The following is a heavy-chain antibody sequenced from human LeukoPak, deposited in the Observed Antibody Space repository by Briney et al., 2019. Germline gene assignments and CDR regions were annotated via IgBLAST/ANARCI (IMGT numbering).Heavy chain of an antibody. CDR2: ISGSGGST. V-gene: IGHV3-23*01. D-gene: IGHD3-3*01. CDR1: GFTFSNYA. CDR3: AKGPDYDFWSGYYSWFDP. J-gene: IGHJ5*02. Sequence: GGSLRLSCAASGFTFSNYAMSWVRQAPGKGLEWVSTISGSGGSTYYADSVKGRFTISRDNSKNTLYLQMNSLRTEDTAVYYCAKGPDYDFWSGYYSWFDPWGQGALVTVSS.